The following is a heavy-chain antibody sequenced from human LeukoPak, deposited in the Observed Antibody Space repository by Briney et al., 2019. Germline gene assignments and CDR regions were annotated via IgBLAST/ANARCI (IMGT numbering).Heavy chain of an antibody. J-gene: IGHJ4*02. V-gene: IGHV4-4*07. D-gene: IGHD2-2*01. CDR3: ARGGDIVVVPAAMGAHFDY. CDR2: IYTSGST. Sequence: KPSETLSLTCTVSGGSISSYYWSWIRQPAGKGLEGIGRIYTSGSTNYNPSLKSRVTMSVDTSKNHFSLKLSSVTAADTAVYYCARGGDIVVVPAAMGAHFDYWGQGTLVTVSS. CDR1: GGSISSYY.